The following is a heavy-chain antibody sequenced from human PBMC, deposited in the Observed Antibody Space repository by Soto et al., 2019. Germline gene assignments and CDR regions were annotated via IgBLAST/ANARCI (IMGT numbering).Heavy chain of an antibody. D-gene: IGHD6-13*01. V-gene: IGHV1-8*01. CDR3: ARDGEQLVTFGTDV. CDR1: GYTFTSYD. J-gene: IGHJ6*02. CDR2: MNPNSGNT. Sequence: GASVKVSCKASGYTFTSYDINWVRQATGQGLEWMGWMNPNSGNTGYAQKFQGRVTMTRDTSISTAYMELSRLRSDDTAVYYCARDGEQLVTFGTDVWGQGTTVTVSS.